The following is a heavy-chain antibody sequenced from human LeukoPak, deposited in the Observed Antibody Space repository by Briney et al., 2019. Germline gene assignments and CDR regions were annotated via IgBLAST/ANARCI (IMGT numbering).Heavy chain of an antibody. CDR1: GFTFSSYN. V-gene: IGHV3-48*02. Sequence: PGGSLRLSCAASGFTFSSYNMNWVRQTPGKGLEWVSYISSSSSTIYYADSVKGRFTISRDNAKNSLHLQMNSLRDEDTAVYYCAGTYYYDSSGYYSDYWGQGTLVTVSS. CDR3: AGTYYYDSSGYYSDY. D-gene: IGHD3-22*01. CDR2: ISSSSSTI. J-gene: IGHJ4*02.